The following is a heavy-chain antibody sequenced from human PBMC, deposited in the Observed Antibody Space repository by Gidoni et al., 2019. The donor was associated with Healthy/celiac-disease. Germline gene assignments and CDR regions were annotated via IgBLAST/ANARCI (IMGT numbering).Heavy chain of an antibody. D-gene: IGHD3-22*01. V-gene: IGHV3-7*01. CDR2: IKQDGSEK. CDR1: GFTFSSSW. CDR3: ARPMYYYDSSGYLLERGFFDY. Sequence: EVQLVESGGGLVQPGGSLRLSCAASGFTFSSSWMSWVRQAPGKGLEWVANIKQDGSEKYYVDSVKGRFTISRDNAKNSLYLQMNSLRAEDTAVYYCARPMYYYDSSGYLLERGFFDYWGQGTLVTVSS. J-gene: IGHJ4*02.